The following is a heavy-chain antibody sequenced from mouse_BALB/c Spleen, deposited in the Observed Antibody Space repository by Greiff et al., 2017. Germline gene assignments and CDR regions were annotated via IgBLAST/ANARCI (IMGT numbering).Heavy chain of an antibody. J-gene: IGHJ3*01. CDR2: INPYNGAT. CDR1: GYSFTGYY. D-gene: IGHD1-1*02. Sequence: EVQRVESGPELVKPGASVKISCKASGYSFTGYYMHWVKQSHVKSLEWIGRINPYNGATSYNQNFKDKASLTVDKSSSTAYMELHSLTSEDSAVYYCARSVASYSFAYWGQGTLVTVSA. V-gene: IGHV1-31*01. CDR3: ARSVASYSFAY.